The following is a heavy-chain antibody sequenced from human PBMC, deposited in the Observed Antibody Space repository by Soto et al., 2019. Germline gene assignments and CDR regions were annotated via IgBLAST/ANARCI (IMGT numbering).Heavy chain of an antibody. CDR2: ISGSGGST. CDR1: GFTFSSYA. Sequence: EVQLLESGGGLVQPGGSLRLSCAASGFTFSSYAMSWVRQAPGKGLEWVSAISGSGGSTYYADSVTGRFTISRDNSKNTLYLQMNSLRAEDTAVYYCAKDTDDSSGYYYGDWGQGTLVTVSS. CDR3: AKDTDDSSGYYYGD. J-gene: IGHJ4*02. V-gene: IGHV3-23*01. D-gene: IGHD3-22*01.